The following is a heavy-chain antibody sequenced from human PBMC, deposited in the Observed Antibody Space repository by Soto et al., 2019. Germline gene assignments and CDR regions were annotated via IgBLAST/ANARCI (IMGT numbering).Heavy chain of an antibody. CDR3: ARRTPILDDAFDI. J-gene: IGHJ3*02. D-gene: IGHD1-1*01. CDR2: IYYSGST. CDR1: GGSISSYY. Sequence: PSETLSLTCTVSGGSISSYYWSWIRQPPGKGLEWIGYIYYSGSTNYNPSLKSRVTISVDTSKNQFSLKLSSVTAADTAVYYCARRTPILDDAFDIWGQGTMVTVS. V-gene: IGHV4-59*08.